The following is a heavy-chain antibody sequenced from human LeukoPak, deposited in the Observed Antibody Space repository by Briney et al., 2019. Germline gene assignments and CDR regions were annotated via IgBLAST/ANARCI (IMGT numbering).Heavy chain of an antibody. CDR1: GFTFDRFT. CDR2: INRRGHT. J-gene: IGHJ4*02. D-gene: IGHD3-10*01. V-gene: IGHV3-43*01. Sequence: GGSLRLSCAASGFTFDRFTIHWVRQTPGKGLEWVSLINRRGHTFYADSVKGRFTISRDNSRNSVFLQMNSLRAEDTAVYYCARDPFSGNFDYWGQGTLVTVSS. CDR3: ARDPFSGNFDY.